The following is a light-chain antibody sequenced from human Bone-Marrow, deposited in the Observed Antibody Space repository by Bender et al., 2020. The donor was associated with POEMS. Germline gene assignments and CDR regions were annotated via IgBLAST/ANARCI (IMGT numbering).Light chain of an antibody. CDR3: SLYTSSNTWV. V-gene: IGLV2-18*01. Sequence: QSALTQPPSVSGSPGQSVTISCTGTSSDIGTYNRVSWYQQTTGTAPKLMIYEVTNRPSGVPDRYSGYKSGNTASLTISRLQAEDEAEAYCSLYTSSNTWVFGGGPTLAVL. CDR1: SSDIGTYNR. CDR2: EVT. J-gene: IGLJ3*02.